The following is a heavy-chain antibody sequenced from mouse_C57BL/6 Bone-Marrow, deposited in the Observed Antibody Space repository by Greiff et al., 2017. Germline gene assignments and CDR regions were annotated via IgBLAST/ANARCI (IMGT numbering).Heavy chain of an antibody. J-gene: IGHJ4*01. V-gene: IGHV1-81*01. CDR2: IYPRSGNT. Sequence: VQLQQSGAELARPGASVKLSCKASGYTFTSYGISWVKQRTGQGLEWIGEIYPRSGNTYYNEKFKGKATLTADKSSSTAYMELRSLTSEDSAVXFCAREGNYYSYYAMDYWGQGTSVTVSS. CDR1: GYTFTSYG. D-gene: IGHD2-1*01. CDR3: AREGNYYSYYAMDY.